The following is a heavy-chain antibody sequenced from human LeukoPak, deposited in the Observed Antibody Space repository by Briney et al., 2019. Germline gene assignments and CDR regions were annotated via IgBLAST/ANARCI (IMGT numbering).Heavy chain of an antibody. CDR1: RFTFSSYW. V-gene: IGHV3-7*01. Sequence: GGSLRLSCVASRFTFSSYWMTWVRQAPGKGLEWLANIKEDGSIQYYLDSVRGRFTISRDNAKTSVYLQLNSLRADDTAVYYCARDVWTGVAVSDYWGQGTLVTVSS. CDR3: ARDVWTGVAVSDY. CDR2: IKEDGSIQ. J-gene: IGHJ4*02. D-gene: IGHD6-19*01.